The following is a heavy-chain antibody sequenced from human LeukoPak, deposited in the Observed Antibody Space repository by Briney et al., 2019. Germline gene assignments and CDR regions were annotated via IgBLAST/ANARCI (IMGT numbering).Heavy chain of an antibody. D-gene: IGHD3-10*01. CDR2: ISDYKGNT. CDR1: GYTLTSYG. V-gene: IGHV1-18*01. CDR3: ASGPVWFGELLGYFDY. J-gene: IGHJ4*02. Sequence: GASVTVSCTASGYTLTSYGISWVRQAPGQGLEWMGWISDYKGNTHYAQKLRGGVTMTTDTSTSTAYMELRSLRSDDTAVYDCASGPVWFGELLGYFDYWGQGTLVTVSS.